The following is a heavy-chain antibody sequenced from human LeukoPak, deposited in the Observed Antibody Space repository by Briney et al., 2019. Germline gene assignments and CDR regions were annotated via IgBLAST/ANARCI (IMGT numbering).Heavy chain of an antibody. Sequence: SQTLSLTCTVSGGSISSGDYYWSWIRQPPGKGLEWIGYIYYSGSTYYNPSLKSRVTISVDTSKNQFSLKLSSVTAADTAVYYCARVAGYYDILTGYKGGNWFDPWGQGTLVTVSS. CDR2: IYYSGST. J-gene: IGHJ5*02. CDR1: GGSISSGDYY. V-gene: IGHV4-30-4*08. D-gene: IGHD3-9*01. CDR3: ARVAGYYDILTGYKGGNWFDP.